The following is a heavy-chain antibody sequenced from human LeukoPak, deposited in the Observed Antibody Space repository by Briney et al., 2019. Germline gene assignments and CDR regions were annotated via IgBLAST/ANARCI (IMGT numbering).Heavy chain of an antibody. V-gene: IGHV3-53*01. CDR2: IYSGGST. CDR3: ARDGEMATIG. D-gene: IGHD5-24*01. J-gene: IGHJ4*02. CDR1: GFTFNSYA. Sequence: GGSLRLSCAASGFTFNSYAMSWVRQAPGKGLEWVSVIYSGGSTYYADSVKGRFTISRDNSKNTLYLQMNSLRAEDTAVYYCARDGEMATIGWGQGTLVTVSS.